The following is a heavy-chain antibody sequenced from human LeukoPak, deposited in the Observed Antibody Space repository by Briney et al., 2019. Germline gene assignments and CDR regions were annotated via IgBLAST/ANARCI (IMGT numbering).Heavy chain of an antibody. V-gene: IGHV4-39*07. CDR2: IYYSGNT. CDR3: ERAPHFFDTSGSRYYFDY. Sequence: SETLSLTCTVSGGSINSSSYYWGWIRQPPGKGLEWIGSIYYSGNTYHSPSLMSRVTISVDTSKNQFSLKLSSVTAADTAVYYCERAPHFFDTSGSRYYFDYWGQGALVTVSS. J-gene: IGHJ4*02. D-gene: IGHD3-22*01. CDR1: GGSINSSSYY.